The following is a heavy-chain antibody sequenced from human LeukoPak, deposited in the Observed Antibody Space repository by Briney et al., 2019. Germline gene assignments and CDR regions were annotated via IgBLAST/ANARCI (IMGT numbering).Heavy chain of an antibody. J-gene: IGHJ4*02. CDR3: ATEGFDN. CDR1: GFTFGNSW. Sequence: GGSLRLSCAASGFTFGNSWVHWVRQAPGKGLEWVSIVSGSGGITNSADSVKGRFTISRDNSKNTVYLEMNSLRAEDTAVYYCATEGFDNWGQGTLVSVSS. CDR2: VSGSGGIT. D-gene: IGHD1-14*01. V-gene: IGHV3-23*01.